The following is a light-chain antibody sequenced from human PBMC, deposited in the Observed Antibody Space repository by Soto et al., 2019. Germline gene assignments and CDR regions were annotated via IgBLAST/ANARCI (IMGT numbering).Light chain of an antibody. CDR1: QSVSSN. V-gene: IGKV3-20*01. CDR3: QQYGSSRPIRMYT. CDR2: GAS. Sequence: EIVMTQAPATLSVSPGERATLSCRASQSVSSNLAWYQQKPGQALRLLSYGASSRTTGIPDRFSGSGSGTDFTLTISRLEPEDFAVYYCQQYGSSRPIRMYTFGQG. J-gene: IGKJ2*01.